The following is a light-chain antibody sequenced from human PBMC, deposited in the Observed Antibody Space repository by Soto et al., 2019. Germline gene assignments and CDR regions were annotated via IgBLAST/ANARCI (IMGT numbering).Light chain of an antibody. CDR2: DVY. CDR1: SSDVGGYNY. J-gene: IGLJ2*01. CDR3: CSYAGRYTVL. V-gene: IGLV2-11*01. Sequence: QSVLTQPRSVSGSPGQSVTISCTGTSSDVGGYNYVSWYQRHPGKAPKLMISDVYKRPSGVPDRFSGSKSGNTASLTISGLQAEYEADYHCCSYAGRYTVLFGGGTKLTVL.